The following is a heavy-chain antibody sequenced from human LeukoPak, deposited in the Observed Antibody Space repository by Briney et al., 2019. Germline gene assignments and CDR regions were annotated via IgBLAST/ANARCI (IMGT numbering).Heavy chain of an antibody. J-gene: IGHJ5*02. D-gene: IGHD4-17*01. CDR1: GFTFSSYA. CDR3: ARNDYGDYREHP. CDR2: ISSSGSTI. Sequence: PGGSLRLSCAASGFTFSSYAMSWVRQAPGKGLEWVSAISSSGSTIYYADSVKGRFTISRDNAKNSLYLQMNSLRAEDTAVYYCARNDYGDYREHPWGQGTLVTVSS. V-gene: IGHV3-48*03.